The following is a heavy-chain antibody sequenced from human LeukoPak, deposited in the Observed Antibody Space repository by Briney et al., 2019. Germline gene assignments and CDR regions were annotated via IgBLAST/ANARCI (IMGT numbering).Heavy chain of an antibody. Sequence: GGSLRLSCAASGFTFSSYAMSWVRQAPGKGLEWVSAISGSGGSTYYADSVKGRFTISRDNSKNTLYLQMNSLRAEDTAVYYCAKGRLGGGYYYYMDVWGKGTTVTVSS. CDR3: AKGRLGGGYYYYMDV. J-gene: IGHJ6*03. CDR1: GFTFSSYA. V-gene: IGHV3-23*01. D-gene: IGHD3-16*01. CDR2: ISGSGGST.